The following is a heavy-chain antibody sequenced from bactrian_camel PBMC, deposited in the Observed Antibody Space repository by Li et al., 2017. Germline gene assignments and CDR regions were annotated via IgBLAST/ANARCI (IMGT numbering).Heavy chain of an antibody. D-gene: IGHD5*01. V-gene: IGHV3S1*01. CDR3: AKARDYEYNY. CDR1: GFAGSSKY. CDR2: LCTPNGGI. J-gene: IGHJ4*01. Sequence: QVQLVESGGGSVQAGGSLRLACTAIGFAGSSKYMGWFRQGPGNEREGVAALCTPNGGIKYADSAKDRFTVSLDNAKNTLYLQLNSLESEDMAIYYCAKARDYEYNYWGQGTQVTV.